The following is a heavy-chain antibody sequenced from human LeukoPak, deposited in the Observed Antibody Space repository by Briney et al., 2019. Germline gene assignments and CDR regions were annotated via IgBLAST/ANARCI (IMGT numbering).Heavy chain of an antibody. CDR2: IRYDGSNK. CDR3: ARGPYYYMDV. V-gene: IGHV3-30*02. CDR1: GFTFSSYG. J-gene: IGHJ6*03. Sequence: GGSLRLSCAASGFTFSSYGMHWVRQAPGKGLEWVAFIRYDGSNKYYADSVKGRFIISRDNSKNTLYLQMNSLRAEDTAVYYCARGPYYYMDVWGKGTTVTVSS.